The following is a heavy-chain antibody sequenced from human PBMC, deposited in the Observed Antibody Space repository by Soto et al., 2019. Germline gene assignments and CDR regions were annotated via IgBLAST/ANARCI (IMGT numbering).Heavy chain of an antibody. CDR2: IGTTSTYI. V-gene: IGHV3-21*01. J-gene: IGHJ6*02. CDR1: GLTFGTFT. CDR3: ARVMCGDCSSYYYYSMGV. D-gene: IGHD2-21*02. Sequence: PGGSLRLSCAASGLTFGTFTMSCVRQAPGKGLEWVSSIGTTSTYIYYADSVRGRFTISRDNAKNSLYLQMNSLRAEDTAVYFCARVMCGDCSSYYYYSMGVWGQGTTVTVSS.